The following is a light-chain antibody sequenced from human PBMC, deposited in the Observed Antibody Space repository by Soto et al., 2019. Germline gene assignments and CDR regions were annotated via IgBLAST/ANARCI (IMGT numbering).Light chain of an antibody. CDR1: QSVDSRY. J-gene: IGKJ2*01. CDR3: QQYGTSPRYT. Sequence: VLTQSPGTLSLSPGERATLSCRASQSVDSRYLAWYQKKPGRSPRLLVYGAFSRATGIPDRFSGSGSGTDFTLTISRPEPEDFAVYYCQQYGTSPRYTFGQGTKLEIK. V-gene: IGKV3-20*01. CDR2: GAF.